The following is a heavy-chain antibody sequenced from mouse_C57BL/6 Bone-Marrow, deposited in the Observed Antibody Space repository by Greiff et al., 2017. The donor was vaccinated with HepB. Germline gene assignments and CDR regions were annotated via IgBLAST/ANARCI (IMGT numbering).Heavy chain of an antibody. CDR3: AKANYSNWYFDV. CDR1: GYTFTSYW. CDR2: IYPGSGST. Sequence: QVQLKQPGAELVKPGASVKMSCKASGYTFTSYWITWVKQRPGQGLEWIGDIYPGSGSTNYNEKFKSKATLTVDTSSSTAYMQLSSLTSEDSAVYYCAKANYSNWYFDVWGTGTTVTVSS. D-gene: IGHD2-5*01. J-gene: IGHJ1*03. V-gene: IGHV1-55*01.